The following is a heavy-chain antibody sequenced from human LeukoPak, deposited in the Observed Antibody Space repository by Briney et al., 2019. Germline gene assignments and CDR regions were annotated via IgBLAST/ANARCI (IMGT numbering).Heavy chain of an antibody. CDR1: GGSISSYY. Sequence: SETLSLTCTVSGGSISSYYWSWIRQPPGKGLEWIGYIYYSGSTNYNPSLKSRVTISVDTSKNQFSLKLSSMTAADTAVYYCARRGWLNWFDPWGQGTLVTVSS. CDR2: IYYSGST. D-gene: IGHD6-19*01. J-gene: IGHJ5*02. CDR3: ARRGWLNWFDP. V-gene: IGHV4-59*08.